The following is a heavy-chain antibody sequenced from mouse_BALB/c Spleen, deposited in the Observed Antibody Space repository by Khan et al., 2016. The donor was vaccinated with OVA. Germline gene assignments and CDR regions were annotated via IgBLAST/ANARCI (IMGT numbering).Heavy chain of an antibody. CDR3: ARINS. V-gene: IGHV14-3*02. J-gene: IGHJ2*01. CDR1: GFTIKDTY. CDR2: VDPANGNT. Sequence: VQLQQSGADLVKPGASLKLSCTASGFTIKDTYMPWVKQSPEQSLEWIGSVDPANGNTNYDPNLQGKDTITADNASNTLYLQLSSLNSEDTALFYCARINSWGQGTTLTGSS.